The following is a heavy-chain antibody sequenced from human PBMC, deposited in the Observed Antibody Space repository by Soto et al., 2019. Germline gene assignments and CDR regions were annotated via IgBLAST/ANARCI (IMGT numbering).Heavy chain of an antibody. CDR1: GFTFSSYG. CDR3: ARVPKKTVTPDYYYYYGMDV. CDR2: IWYDGSNK. V-gene: IGHV3-33*01. D-gene: IGHD4-17*01. J-gene: IGHJ6*02. Sequence: GGSLRLSCAASGFTFSSYGMHWVRQAPGKGLEWVAVIWYDGSNKYYADSVKGRFTISRDNSKNTLYLQMNSLRAEDTAVYYCARVPKKTVTPDYYYYYGMDVWGQGTTVTVSS.